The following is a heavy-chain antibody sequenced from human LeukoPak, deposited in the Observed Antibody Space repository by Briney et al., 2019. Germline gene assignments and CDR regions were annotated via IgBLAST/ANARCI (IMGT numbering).Heavy chain of an antibody. CDR2: ISGSGGST. Sequence: GGSLRLSCAASGFTFSSYAMHWVRQAPGKGLEWVSAISGSGGSTYYADSVKGRFTISRDNSKNTLHLQMNSLRAEDTAVYYCAQFVRFLEWSPPYGRDGYYMDVWGKGTTVTVSS. V-gene: IGHV3-23*01. CDR1: GFTFSSYA. D-gene: IGHD3-3*01. J-gene: IGHJ6*03. CDR3: AQFVRFLEWSPPYGRDGYYMDV.